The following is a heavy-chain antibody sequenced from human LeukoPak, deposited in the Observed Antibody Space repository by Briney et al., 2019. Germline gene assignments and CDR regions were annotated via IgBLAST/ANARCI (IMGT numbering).Heavy chain of an antibody. Sequence: SETLSLTCTVSGGSISSYYWSWIRQPPGKRLEWIGYIYYSGSTNYNPSLKSRVTISVDTSKNQFSLKLSSVTAADTAVYYCARPYSSGWLDAFDIWGQGTMVTVSS. CDR1: GGSISSYY. CDR2: IYYSGST. V-gene: IGHV4-59*08. J-gene: IGHJ3*02. CDR3: ARPYSSGWLDAFDI. D-gene: IGHD6-19*01.